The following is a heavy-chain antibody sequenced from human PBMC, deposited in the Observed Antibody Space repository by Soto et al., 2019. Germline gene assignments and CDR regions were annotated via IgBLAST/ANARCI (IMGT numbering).Heavy chain of an antibody. Sequence: GESLKISCRGSGYSFPNYWIAWVRQMPGKGLEWMGIIYPGDSETRYSPSFQGQVTMSADRSISTAYLQWSSLKASDTAMYYCARPSGGYPQYYLDSWGQGTLVTVSS. D-gene: IGHD2-15*01. V-gene: IGHV5-51*01. CDR1: GYSFPNYW. CDR2: IYPGDSET. CDR3: ARPSGGYPQYYLDS. J-gene: IGHJ4*02.